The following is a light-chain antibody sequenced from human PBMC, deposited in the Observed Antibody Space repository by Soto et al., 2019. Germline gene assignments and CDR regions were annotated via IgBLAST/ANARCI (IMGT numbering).Light chain of an antibody. CDR2: KAS. J-gene: IGKJ1*01. V-gene: IGKV1-5*03. CDR1: QTISSW. Sequence: DIQMTQSPSTLSGSVGDRVTITFRASQTISSWLAWYQQKPGKAPKLLIYKASTLKSGVPSRFSGSGSGTEFTLTISSLQPDDFATYYCPHYNSYSEAFGQGTKVDI. CDR3: PHYNSYSEA.